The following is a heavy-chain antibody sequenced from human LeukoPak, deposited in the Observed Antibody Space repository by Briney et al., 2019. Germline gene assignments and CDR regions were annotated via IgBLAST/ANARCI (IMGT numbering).Heavy chain of an antibody. V-gene: IGHV4-39*01. Sequence: SSETLSLTCAVSGDSISNHIYYWDWIRQTPGKGLEWIGAVYYTGNAYYNPSLKSRVTISVDTSDNRFSLHLSSVNAADTAIYCCARLRALSGHRGAFDIWGQGTLVTVSS. CDR2: VYYTGNA. CDR1: GDSISNHIYY. CDR3: ARLRALSGHRGAFDI. J-gene: IGHJ3*02. D-gene: IGHD5/OR15-5a*01.